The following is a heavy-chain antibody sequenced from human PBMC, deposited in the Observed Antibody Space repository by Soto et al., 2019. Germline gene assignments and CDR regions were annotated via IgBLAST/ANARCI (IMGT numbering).Heavy chain of an antibody. V-gene: IGHV4-39*01. CDR2: IYYSGST. CDR1: GGSISSSSYY. D-gene: IGHD3-16*01. J-gene: IGHJ5*02. Sequence: PSETLSLTCTVSGGSISSSSYYWGWIRQPPGKGLEWIGSIYYSGSTYYNPSLKSRVTISVNTSKNQFSLKLSPVTAADTAVYYCARHGRHMITFGPWGQGTLVTVSS. CDR3: ARHGRHMITFGP.